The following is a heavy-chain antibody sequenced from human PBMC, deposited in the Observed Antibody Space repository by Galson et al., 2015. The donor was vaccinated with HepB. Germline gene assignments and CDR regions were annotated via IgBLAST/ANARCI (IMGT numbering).Heavy chain of an antibody. D-gene: IGHD2-2*01. CDR3: ARAGYCSSTSCSYGMDV. CDR2: INPSGGST. J-gene: IGHJ6*02. Sequence: VKVSCKASGYTFTSYYMHWVRQAPGQGLEWMGIINPSGGSTSYAQKFQGRVTMTRDTSTSTVYMELSSLRSEDTAVYYCARAGYCSSTSCSYGMDVWGQGTTVTVSS. V-gene: IGHV1-46*01. CDR1: GYTFTSYY.